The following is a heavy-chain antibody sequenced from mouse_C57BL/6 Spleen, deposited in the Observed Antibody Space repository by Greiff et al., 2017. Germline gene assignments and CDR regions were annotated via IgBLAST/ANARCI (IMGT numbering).Heavy chain of an antibody. V-gene: IGHV1-69*01. D-gene: IGHD2-4*01. J-gene: IGHJ3*01. CDR1: GYTFTSYW. CDR2: IDPSDSYT. Sequence: QVQLKQPGAELVMPGASVKLSCKASGYTFTSYWMHWVKQRPGQGPEWIGEIDPSDSYTNYNQKFKGKSTLTVDKSSSTAYMQLSSLTSEDSAVYYCARRDYDYDGWFAYWGQGTLVTVSA. CDR3: ARRDYDYDGWFAY.